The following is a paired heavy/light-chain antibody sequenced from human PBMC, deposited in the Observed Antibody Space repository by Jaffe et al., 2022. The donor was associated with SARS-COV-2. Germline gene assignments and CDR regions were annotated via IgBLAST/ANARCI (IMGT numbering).Light chain of an antibody. J-gene: IGKJ2*01. V-gene: IGKV3-11*01. CDR2: DAS. CDR1: HSVYTH. Sequence: DIVLTQSPATLSLSPGERATLSCRASHSVYTHLAWYQQKPGQAPRLLIYDASNRAAGIPARFSGSGSGTDFTLTISSLEPEDFAVYYCQQRRTVFGQGTKLEIK. CDR3: QQRRTV.
Heavy chain of an antibody. CDR1: GFTFPNYW. V-gene: IGHV3-7*04. CDR3: ARGYTSGWSD. D-gene: IGHD6-19*01. CDR2: INQDGSET. J-gene: IGHJ4*02. Sequence: EVQLVESGGGLVQPGGSLRLSCAASGFTFPNYWMGWVRQAPGKGLEWVANINQDGSETYTLDSVKGRFTISTDNAKNSLYLQMNSLRAEDTAVYYCARGYTSGWSDWGQGTLVTVSS.